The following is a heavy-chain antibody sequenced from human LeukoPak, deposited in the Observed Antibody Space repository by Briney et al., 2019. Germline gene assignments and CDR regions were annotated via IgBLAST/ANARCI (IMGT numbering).Heavy chain of an antibody. CDR2: IYHSGST. CDR3: ARGLTGGWAAVFDY. Sequence: SETLSLTCTVSDYSISSGYYWGWIRQPPGKGLEWIGSIYHSGSTYYNPSLKSRVTISVDTSKNQFSLKLSSVTAADTAVYYCARGLTGGWAAVFDYWGQGTLVTVSS. D-gene: IGHD1-26*01. J-gene: IGHJ4*02. CDR1: DYSISSGYY. V-gene: IGHV4-38-2*02.